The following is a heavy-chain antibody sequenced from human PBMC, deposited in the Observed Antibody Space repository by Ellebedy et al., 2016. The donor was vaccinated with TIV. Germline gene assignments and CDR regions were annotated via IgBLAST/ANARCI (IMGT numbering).Heavy chain of an antibody. V-gene: IGHV3-33*01. J-gene: IGHJ1*01. Sequence: GGSLRLSCAASGFTFSSYGMHWVRQAPGKGLEWVAVIWYDGSNKYYADSVKGRFTISRDNSKNTLYLQMNSLRAEDTAVYYCARDAGAYYDSTKPRGILQHWGQGTLVTVSS. D-gene: IGHD3-16*01. CDR1: GFTFSSYG. CDR3: ARDAGAYYDSTKPRGILQH. CDR2: IWYDGSNK.